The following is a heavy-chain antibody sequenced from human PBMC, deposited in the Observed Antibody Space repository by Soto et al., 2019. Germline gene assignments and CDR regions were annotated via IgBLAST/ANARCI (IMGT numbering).Heavy chain of an antibody. J-gene: IGHJ3*02. V-gene: IGHV1-2*02. CDR2: INPDTGAA. CDR3: ARGGGVGVAGSAAFEM. CDR1: GYPVTAYY. Sequence: QLHLVQSGAVVKKPGASVTVSCSASGYPVTAYYMHWVRQAPGRGLEWMGGINPDTGAAKYTQTFPGRVTRTSATSTSTVFMELSGLTSEDAAVFYCARGGGVGVAGSAAFEMWGQGTLVTVSS. D-gene: IGHD3-3*01.